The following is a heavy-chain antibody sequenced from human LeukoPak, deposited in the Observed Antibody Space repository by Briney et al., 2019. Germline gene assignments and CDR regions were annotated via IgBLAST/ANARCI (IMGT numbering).Heavy chain of an antibody. CDR3: PREESVHTLFPPFDY. CDR2: IKHVGSEK. D-gene: IGHD2-21*01. Sequence: PGGSLRLSCAASGFTFSSYWMSWVRQAPGKGLEWVAKIKHVGSEKYYVDSVKGRFTISRDNATNSLYLQMNSLRAEDTAVYSCPREESVHTLFPPFDYWGQGDLVTVSP. J-gene: IGHJ4*02. CDR1: GFTFSSYW. V-gene: IGHV3-7*01.